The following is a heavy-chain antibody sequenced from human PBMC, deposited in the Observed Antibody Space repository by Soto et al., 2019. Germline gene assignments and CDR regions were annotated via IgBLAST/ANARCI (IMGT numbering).Heavy chain of an antibody. CDR3: AREAQDYYFEH. CDR2: VAYSGTT. J-gene: IGHJ5*02. Sequence: QVQLQESGPGLVKPSETLTLTCTVSPGSISSSYWSWIRPPPGRGLEWIGHVAYSGTTKYNPSLKSRGSISVGTSKRQCSLRLSSVTAADTAVYYCAREAQDYYFEHWGQGILVTVSS. D-gene: IGHD1-26*01. CDR1: PGSISSSY. V-gene: IGHV4-59*01.